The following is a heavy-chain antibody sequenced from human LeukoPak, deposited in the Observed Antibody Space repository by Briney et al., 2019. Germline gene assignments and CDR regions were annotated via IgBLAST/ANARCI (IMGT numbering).Heavy chain of an antibody. CDR2: IKEDGGEI. V-gene: IGHV3-7*03. CDR3: ARSGYSHSWDY. D-gene: IGHD1-26*01. CDR1: GFTFSSYW. J-gene: IGHJ4*02. Sequence: PGGSLRLSCAASGFTFSSYWMSWVRQAPGKGLEWVANIKEDGGEIHFVDPMKGRFTISRDNAKNSLYLQMNSLRGDDTAVYYCARSGYSHSWDYWGQGTLVIVSS.